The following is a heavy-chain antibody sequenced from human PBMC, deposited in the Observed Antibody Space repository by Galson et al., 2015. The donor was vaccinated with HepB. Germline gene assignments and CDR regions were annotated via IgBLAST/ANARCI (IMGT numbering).Heavy chain of an antibody. CDR2: IIPIFGTA. D-gene: IGHD2-2*01. J-gene: IGHJ6*02. CDR3: AAPTVTLAAYCSSTSCLYGMDV. V-gene: IGHV1-69*13. CDR1: GGTFSSYA. Sequence: SVKVSCKASGGTFSSYAISWVRQAPGQGLEWMGGIIPIFGTANYAQKFQGRVTITADESTSTAYMELSSLRSEDTAVYYCAAPTVTLAAYCSSTSCLYGMDVWGQGTTVTVSS.